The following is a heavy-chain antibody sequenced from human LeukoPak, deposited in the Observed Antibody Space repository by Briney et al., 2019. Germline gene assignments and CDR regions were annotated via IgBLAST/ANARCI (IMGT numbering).Heavy chain of an antibody. CDR3: ASSFYYDSRDY. V-gene: IGHV4-61*08. CDR2: ITPSGST. Sequence: SETLSLTCTVSGGSISTGGYYWSWIRQPPGKGLEWIGEITPSGSTNYSPSLKSRVPISIDTSKKKLSLRLTSVTAADSAVYYCASSFYYDSRDYWGQGTLVTVSS. D-gene: IGHD3-22*01. CDR1: GGSISTGGYY. J-gene: IGHJ4*02.